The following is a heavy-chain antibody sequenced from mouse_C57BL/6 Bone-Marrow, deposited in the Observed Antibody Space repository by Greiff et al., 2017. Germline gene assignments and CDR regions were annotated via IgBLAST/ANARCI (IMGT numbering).Heavy chain of an antibody. J-gene: IGHJ4*01. CDR2: MHPNGGSP. CDR3: ARCYDYDDYTVDY. Sequence: VQLQQPGAELVKPGASVKLSCKASGYTFTNYWMHWVKQRPGQGLEWIGMMHPNGGSPDYNEKFKSEATLSVDKSSRTAYMELSSLTSEDAAVYYCARCYDYDDYTVDYWGQGTSVTVSS. CDR1: GYTFTNYW. V-gene: IGHV1-64*01. D-gene: IGHD2-4*01.